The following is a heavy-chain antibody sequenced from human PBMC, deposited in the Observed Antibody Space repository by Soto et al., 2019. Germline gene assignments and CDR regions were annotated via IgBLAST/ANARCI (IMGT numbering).Heavy chain of an antibody. J-gene: IGHJ6*02. CDR1: GFTFSNAW. CDR2: IKSKTDGGTT. Sequence: GGSLRLSCAASGFTFSNAWMSWVRQAPGKGLEWVGRIKSKTDGGTTDYAAPVKGRFTISRDDSKNTLYLQMNSLKTEDTAVYYCTTRAAAGTLMDVWGQGTTVTVSS. CDR3: TTRAAAGTLMDV. D-gene: IGHD6-13*01. V-gene: IGHV3-15*01.